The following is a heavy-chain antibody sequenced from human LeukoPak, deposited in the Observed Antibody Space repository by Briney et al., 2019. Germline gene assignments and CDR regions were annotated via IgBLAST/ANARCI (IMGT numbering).Heavy chain of an antibody. CDR3: ASRPADTTWYGVFDY. CDR2: IYYSGST. D-gene: IGHD3-10*01. CDR1: GGSISSSSYY. Sequence: SETLSLACTVSGGSISSSSYYWGWIRQPPGKGLEWIGSIYYSGSTYYNPSLKSRVTISVDTSRAQFFLRLSPVTAADTAIYYCASRPADTTWYGVFDYWSQGTLVTVSS. V-gene: IGHV4-39*07. J-gene: IGHJ4*02.